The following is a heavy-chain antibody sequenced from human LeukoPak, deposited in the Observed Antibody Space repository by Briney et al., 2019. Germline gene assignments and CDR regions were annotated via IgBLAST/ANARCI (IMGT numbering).Heavy chain of an antibody. Sequence: GSLRLSCAASGFTFSSYWMSWVRQAPGKGLEWIGSIYYSGSTYYNPSLKSRVTISVDTSKNQFSLKLSSVTAADTAVYYCARPRKYSSGWYDNWFDPWGQGTLVTVSS. V-gene: IGHV4-39*01. D-gene: IGHD6-19*01. CDR3: ARPRKYSSGWYDNWFDP. J-gene: IGHJ5*02. CDR1: GFTFSSYW. CDR2: IYYSGST.